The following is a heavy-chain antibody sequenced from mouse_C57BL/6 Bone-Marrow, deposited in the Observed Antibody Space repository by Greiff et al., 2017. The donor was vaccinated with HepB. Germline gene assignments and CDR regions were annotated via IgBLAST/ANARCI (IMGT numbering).Heavy chain of an antibody. J-gene: IGHJ4*01. CDR1: GFTFSSYA. Sequence: EVKLVESGEGLVKPGGSLKLSCAASGFTFSSYAMSWVRQTPEKRLEWVAYISSGGDYIYYADTVKGRFTISRDNARNTLYLQMSSLKSEDTAMYYCYYYADYYAMDYWGQGTSVTVSS. D-gene: IGHD2-1*01. CDR3: YYYADYYAMDY. CDR2: ISSGGDYI. V-gene: IGHV5-9-1*02.